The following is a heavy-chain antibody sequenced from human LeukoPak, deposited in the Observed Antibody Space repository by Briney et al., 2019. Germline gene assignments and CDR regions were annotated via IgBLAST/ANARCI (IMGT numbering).Heavy chain of an antibody. D-gene: IGHD5-18*01. CDR3: AREGDVDTATWHWFDP. J-gene: IGHJ5*02. CDR2: INPSGGST. CDR1: GYTFTSYY. V-gene: IGHV1-46*01. Sequence: GASVKVSCKASGYTFTSYYMHWVRQAPGQGLEWMGIINPSGGSTSYAQKFQGRVTMTRDTSTSTVYMELSSLSSEDTAVYYCAREGDVDTATWHWFDPWGQGTLVTVSS.